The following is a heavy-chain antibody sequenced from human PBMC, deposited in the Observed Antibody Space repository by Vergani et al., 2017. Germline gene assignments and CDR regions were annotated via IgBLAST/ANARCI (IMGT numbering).Heavy chain of an antibody. CDR1: GGSFSGYY. CDR3: ARAFSEIDFFLPFDY. J-gene: IGHJ4*02. D-gene: IGHD3-9*01. Sequence: QVQLQQWGAGLLKPSETLSLTCAVYGGSFSGYYWSWIRQPPGKGLEWIGEINHSGSTNYNPSLKSRVTISVDTSKNQFSLKLSSVTAADTAVYYCARAFSEIDFFLPFDYWGQGTLVTVSS. CDR2: INHSGST. V-gene: IGHV4-34*01.